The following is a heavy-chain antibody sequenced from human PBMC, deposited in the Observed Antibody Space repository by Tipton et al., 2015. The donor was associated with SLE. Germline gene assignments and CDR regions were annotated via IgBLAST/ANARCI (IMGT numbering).Heavy chain of an antibody. CDR1: SFTFSTYW. V-gene: IGHV3-9*01. CDR3: AKGHYFDF. J-gene: IGHJ4*02. Sequence: SLRLSCEDSSFTFSTYWFHWVRQAPGKGLEWVAGLNWKSDSIGYADSVRGRFTISRDNAKNSLYLQMKILSPEDTALYFCAKGHYFDFWGQGTLVTVSS. CDR2: LNWKSDSI.